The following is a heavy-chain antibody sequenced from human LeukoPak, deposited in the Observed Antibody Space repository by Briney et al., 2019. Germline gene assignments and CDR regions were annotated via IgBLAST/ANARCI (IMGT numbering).Heavy chain of an antibody. V-gene: IGHV4-59*01. D-gene: IGHD6-6*01. J-gene: IGHJ4*02. CDR1: GGSISSYY. CDR2: IYYSGST. CDR3: ARERKQLLFDY. Sequence: SETLSLTCTVSGGSISSYYWSWIRQPPGNGLEWIGYIYYSGSTNYNPSLKSRVTISVDTSKNQFSLKLSSVTAADTAVYYCARERKQLLFDYWGQGTLVTVSS.